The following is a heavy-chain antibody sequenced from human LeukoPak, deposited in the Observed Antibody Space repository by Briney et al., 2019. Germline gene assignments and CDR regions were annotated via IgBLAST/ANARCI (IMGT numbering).Heavy chain of an antibody. V-gene: IGHV6-1*01. CDR3: ARQYRDSENYCGLDV. J-gene: IGHJ6*02. CDR1: GDSVSSNSAA. D-gene: IGHD2-21*01. Sequence: SQTLSLTCAISGDSVSSNSAAWNWIRQSPLRGLEWLGRTYYRSAWYNDSALSVKSRITINPDTSKNQFSLQLNSVTPEDTAVYYCARQYRDSENYCGLDVWGQGTTVTVSS. CDR2: TYYRSAWYN.